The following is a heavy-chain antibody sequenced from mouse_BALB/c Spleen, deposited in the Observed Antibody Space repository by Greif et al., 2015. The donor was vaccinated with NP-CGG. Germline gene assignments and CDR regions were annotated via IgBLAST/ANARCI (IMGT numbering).Heavy chain of an antibody. CDR2: INPYNDGT. CDR1: GYTFTSYV. CDR3: ARSRYDDAMDY. J-gene: IGHJ4*01. Sequence: VQLKESGPELVKPGASVKMSCKASGYTFTSYVMHWVKQKPGQGLEWIGYINPYNDGTKYNEKFKGKATLTSDKSSSTAYMELSSLTSEDSAVYYCARSRYDDAMDYWGQGTSVTVSS. V-gene: IGHV1-14*01. D-gene: IGHD2-3*01.